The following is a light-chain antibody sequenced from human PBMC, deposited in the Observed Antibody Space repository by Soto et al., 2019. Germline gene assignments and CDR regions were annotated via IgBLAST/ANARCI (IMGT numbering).Light chain of an antibody. CDR3: GSWDRRLSAYV. Sequence: QSVLTQHPSMSSAAGQKVSISCSVSSSHIWVNSVSWYQQLPGTAPTLLIYDDNKRPSGIPDRFSGSKSGTSATLGITGFQTGDEADDYWGSWDRRLSAYVFGNGTKVTV. V-gene: IGLV1-51*01. CDR1: SSHIWVNS. J-gene: IGLJ1*01. CDR2: DDN.